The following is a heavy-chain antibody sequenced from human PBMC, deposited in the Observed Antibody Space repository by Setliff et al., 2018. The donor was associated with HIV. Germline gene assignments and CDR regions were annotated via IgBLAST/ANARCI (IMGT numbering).Heavy chain of an antibody. CDR1: GGSISTYY. V-gene: IGHV4-59*01. CDR2: IYFTGSS. CDR3: ARVQMAYAAFDV. J-gene: IGHJ3*01. D-gene: IGHD4-17*01. Sequence: SETLSLTCTVSGGSISTYYWSWIRQPPGKGLEWIGSIYFTGSSDNNPSLKSRVTLSVDTPKHQFSLKLSSVTAADTAVYYCARVQMAYAAFDVWGQGTMGTVSS.